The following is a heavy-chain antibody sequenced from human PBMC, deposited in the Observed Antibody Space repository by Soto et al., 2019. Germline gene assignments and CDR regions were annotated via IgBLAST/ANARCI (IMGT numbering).Heavy chain of an antibody. CDR2: INHSGST. Sequence: QVQLQQWGAGLLKPSETLSLTCAVYGGSFSGYYWSWIRQPPGKGLEWIGEINHSGSTNYNPSLKSRVTISVDTSKNQFSLKLSSVTAADTAVYYCARGVGGFGIYYYYGMDVWGQGTTVTVSS. V-gene: IGHV4-34*01. D-gene: IGHD3-10*01. CDR3: ARGVGGFGIYYYYGMDV. J-gene: IGHJ6*02. CDR1: GGSFSGYY.